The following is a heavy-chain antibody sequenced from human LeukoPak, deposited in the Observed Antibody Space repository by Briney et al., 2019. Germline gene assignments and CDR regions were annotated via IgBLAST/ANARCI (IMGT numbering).Heavy chain of an antibody. J-gene: IGHJ4*02. CDR3: ASPNTNNWPFDY. Sequence: SETLSLTCTVTGGSASSSSYYWGWVRQPPGKGLEWIGSIYSVGSTYYNPSLKSRVTISVDTSKNQFSLKLSSVTAADTAVYYFASPNTNNWPFDYWSQGTLVTVSS. V-gene: IGHV4-39*01. CDR1: GGSASSSSYY. CDR2: IYSVGST. D-gene: IGHD1-1*01.